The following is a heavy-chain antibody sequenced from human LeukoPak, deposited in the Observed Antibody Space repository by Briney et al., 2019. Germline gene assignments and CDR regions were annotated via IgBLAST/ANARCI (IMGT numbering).Heavy chain of an antibody. D-gene: IGHD3-16*01. CDR3: ARGRGEDAFDI. CDR1: GGSISSGGYS. V-gene: IGHV4-30-2*01. CDR2: IYHSGST. J-gene: IGHJ3*02. Sequence: SQTLSLTCAVSGGSISSGGYSWSWIRQPPGKGLEWIGYIYHSGSTYYNPSLKSRVTISVDRSKNQFPLKLSSVTAADTAVYYCARGRGEDAFDIWGQETMVTVSS.